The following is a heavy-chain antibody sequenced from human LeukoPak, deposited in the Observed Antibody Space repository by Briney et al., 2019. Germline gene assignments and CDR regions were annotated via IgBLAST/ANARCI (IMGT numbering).Heavy chain of an antibody. V-gene: IGHV1-58*02. CDR3: AAERYEGHCCWFDP. CDR1: GFTFGTST. Sequence: ASVKVSCKTSGFTFGTSTMQWVQQAPGQGLEWIGWIVVSSGYREYAQKLQERVTITTDMSTSISYLELRSLEFEDTAVYYCAAERYEGHCCWFDPWGQGTLVTVSS. CDR2: IVVSSGYR. D-gene: IGHD1-14*01. J-gene: IGHJ5*02.